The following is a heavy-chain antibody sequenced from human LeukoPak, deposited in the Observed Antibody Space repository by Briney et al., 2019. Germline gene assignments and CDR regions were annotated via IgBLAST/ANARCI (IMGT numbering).Heavy chain of an antibody. CDR3: AKGYVDTAMVTLVPYYFDY. V-gene: IGHV3-30*18. Sequence: SGGSLRLSCAASGFTFSSYGMHWVRQAPGKGLEWVAVISYDGSNKYYADSVKGRFTISRDNSKNTLYLQMNSLRAEDTAVYYCAKGYVDTAMVTLVPYYFDYWGQGTLVTVSS. D-gene: IGHD5-18*01. J-gene: IGHJ4*02. CDR2: ISYDGSNK. CDR1: GFTFSSYG.